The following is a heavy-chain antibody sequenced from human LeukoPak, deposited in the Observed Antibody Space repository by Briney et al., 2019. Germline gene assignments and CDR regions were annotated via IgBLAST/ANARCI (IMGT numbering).Heavy chain of an antibody. CDR1: GFAFESFT. J-gene: IGHJ4*02. V-gene: IGHV3-21*04. CDR2: ISATSSDT. Sequence: TGGSLRLSCAGSGFAFESFTMTWVRQAPGKGLEWVSLISATSSDTNYAESVRGRFTISRDNAKNSLFLQMDSLRVEDTAIYYCAKGLFSAYDKYLDSWGQGTLVTVSS. CDR3: AKGLFSAYDKYLDS. D-gene: IGHD5-12*01.